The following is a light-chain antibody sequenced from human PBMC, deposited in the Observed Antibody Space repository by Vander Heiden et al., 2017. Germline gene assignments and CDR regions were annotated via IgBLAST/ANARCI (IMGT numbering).Light chain of an antibody. CDR1: QAISSY. CDR2: GAS. J-gene: IGKJ4*01. CDR3: QQAISFPLT. Sequence: SLSSVSASVGDRVTITCRASQAISSYLDWYQQKPGQAPKLLISGASILHSGVPLRFSGSGSGTDFTLTISSLHPEDSAIYYCQQAISFPLTFGGGTRVEIK. V-gene: IGKV1-12*01.